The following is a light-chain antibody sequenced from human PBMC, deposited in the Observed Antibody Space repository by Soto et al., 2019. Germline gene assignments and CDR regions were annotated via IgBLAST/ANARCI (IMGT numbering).Light chain of an antibody. V-gene: IGLV2-11*01. CDR1: SSDFGGYNY. J-gene: IGLJ1*01. CDR2: DVS. CDR3: CSYAGTFYV. Sequence: QSVLTQPSSVSGSPGQSVTIACTGTSSDFGGYNYVSWYQHHPGKAPKLRVYDVSERPSGVPARCSGSKSGNTASLTISGLQAEDEADYYRCSYAGTFYVFGTGTKLPVL.